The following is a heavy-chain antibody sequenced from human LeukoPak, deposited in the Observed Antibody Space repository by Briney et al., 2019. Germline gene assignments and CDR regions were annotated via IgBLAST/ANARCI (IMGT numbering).Heavy chain of an antibody. CDR3: AKSDFWSGYYAWERPNWFDP. D-gene: IGHD3-3*01. V-gene: IGHV1-2*02. CDR2: INPNSGGT. J-gene: IGHJ5*02. CDR1: GYTFTGYY. Sequence: ASVKVSCKASGYTFTGYYMHWVRQAPGQGLEWMGWINPNSGGTNYAQKFQGRVTMTRDTSISTAYIELSRLRSDDTAVYYCAKSDFWSGYYAWERPNWFDPWGQGTLVTVSS.